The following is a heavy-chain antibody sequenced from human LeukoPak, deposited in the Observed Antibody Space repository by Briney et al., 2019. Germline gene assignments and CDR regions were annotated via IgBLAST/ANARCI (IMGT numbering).Heavy chain of an antibody. J-gene: IGHJ3*02. Sequence: SETLSLTCTVPGASINRGYWSWIRQTSGKGLEWIGYIYYSGSTNYNPSLKSRVTISVDTSKNQFSLKLSSVTAADTAVYYCAGPGGYGDAFDIWGQGTMVTVSS. CDR2: IYYSGST. D-gene: IGHD5-12*01. CDR1: GASINRGY. V-gene: IGHV4-59*01. CDR3: AGPGGYGDAFDI.